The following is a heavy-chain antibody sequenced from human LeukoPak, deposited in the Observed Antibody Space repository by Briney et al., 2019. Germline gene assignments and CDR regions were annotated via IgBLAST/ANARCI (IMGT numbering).Heavy chain of an antibody. CDR1: GFTFSSYG. D-gene: IGHD1-1*01. J-gene: IGHJ4*02. V-gene: IGHV3-30*02. CDR3: AKEKSTTGTTYYFDY. Sequence: PGGSLRLSCAASGFTFSSYGMHLVRQAPGKGLEWVAFIRYDGSNKYYADSVKGRFTISRDNSKNTLYLQMNSLRAEDTAVYYCAKEKSTTGTTYYFDYWGQGTLVTVSS. CDR2: IRYDGSNK.